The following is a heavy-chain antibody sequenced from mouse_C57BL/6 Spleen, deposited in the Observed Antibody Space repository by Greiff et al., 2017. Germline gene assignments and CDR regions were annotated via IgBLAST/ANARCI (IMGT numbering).Heavy chain of an antibody. CDR1: GYAFSSSW. J-gene: IGHJ4*01. D-gene: IGHD2-1*01. V-gene: IGHV1-82*01. Sequence: VQLQQSGPELVKPGASVKISCKASGYAFSSSWMNWVKQRPGKGLEWIGRIYPGDGDTNYNGKFKGKATLTADKSSSTAYMQLSSLTSEDSAVYFCARSYYGNYGYAMDYWGQGTSVTVSS. CDR2: IYPGDGDT. CDR3: ARSYYGNYGYAMDY.